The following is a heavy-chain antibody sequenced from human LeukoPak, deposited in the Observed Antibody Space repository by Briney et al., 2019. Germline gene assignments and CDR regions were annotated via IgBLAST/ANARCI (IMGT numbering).Heavy chain of an antibody. CDR2: IYYSGST. V-gene: IGHV4-61*01. Sequence: PSETLSLTCTVSGGSISSSSYYWSWIRQPPGKGLEWIGYIYYSGSTNYNPSLKSRVTISVDTSKNQFSLKLSSVTAADTAVYYCAGMVGATVDYWGQGTLVTVSS. D-gene: IGHD1-26*01. CDR3: AGMVGATVDY. J-gene: IGHJ4*02. CDR1: GGSISSSSYY.